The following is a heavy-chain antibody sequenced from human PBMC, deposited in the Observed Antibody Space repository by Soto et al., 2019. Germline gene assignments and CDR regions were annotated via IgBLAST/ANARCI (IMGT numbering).Heavy chain of an antibody. V-gene: IGHV4-39*02. CDR1: GGSISSSSYY. CDR2: IYYRGNT. Sequence: QLQLQESGPGLVKPSETPSLTCTVSGGSISSSSYYWGWIRQPPGKGLEWIGSIYYRGNTYYNPSLKSRVTISVDTSKNHFSLNLSSVTAADTAVYYCARGESSGGLDSWGQGILVTVSS. J-gene: IGHJ4*02. D-gene: IGHD2-15*01. CDR3: ARGESSGGLDS.